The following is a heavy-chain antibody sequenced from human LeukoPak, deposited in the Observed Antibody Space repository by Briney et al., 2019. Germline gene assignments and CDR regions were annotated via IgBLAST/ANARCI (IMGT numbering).Heavy chain of an antibody. CDR3: ARYCGGDCRTVYGMDV. D-gene: IGHD2-21*02. J-gene: IGHJ6*02. Sequence: SSETLSLTCTVSGGSISSYYWSWIRQPPGKGLEWIGYIYSSGSTNYNPSLKSRITISVDTSKNQFSLKLSSVTAADTAVYYCARYCGGDCRTVYGMDVWGQGTTVTVSS. CDR2: IYSSGST. V-gene: IGHV4-59*01. CDR1: GGSISSYY.